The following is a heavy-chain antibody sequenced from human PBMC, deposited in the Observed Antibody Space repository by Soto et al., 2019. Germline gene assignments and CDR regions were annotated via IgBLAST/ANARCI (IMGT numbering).Heavy chain of an antibody. CDR1: GYTFTNYD. V-gene: IGHV1-8*01. J-gene: IGHJ4*02. CDR2: MNPDSGNT. CDR3: ARSGGGSNANFDY. D-gene: IGHD2-15*01. Sequence: QVQLVQSGAEVRTPGASVRVSCKASGYTFTNYDINWVRQAPGQGPEWMGWMNPDSGNTVYVQKFQGRVTMTRNTAISTAYMELSSLRSEDMVVYYCARSGGGSNANFDYWGQGTLVIVSS.